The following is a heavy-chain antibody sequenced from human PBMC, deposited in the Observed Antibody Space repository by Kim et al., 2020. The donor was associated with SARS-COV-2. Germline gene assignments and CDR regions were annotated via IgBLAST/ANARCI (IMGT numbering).Heavy chain of an antibody. V-gene: IGHV3-30*18. J-gene: IGHJ4*02. Sequence: GGSLRLSCAASGFTFSSYGMHWVRQAPGKGLEWVAVISYDGSNKYYADSVKGRFTISRDNSKNTLYLQMNSLRAEDTAVYYCAKDFGAAAGRWYSSGWHLDYWGQGTLVTVSS. D-gene: IGHD6-19*01. CDR3: AKDFGAAAGRWYSSGWHLDY. CDR2: ISYDGSNK. CDR1: GFTFSSYG.